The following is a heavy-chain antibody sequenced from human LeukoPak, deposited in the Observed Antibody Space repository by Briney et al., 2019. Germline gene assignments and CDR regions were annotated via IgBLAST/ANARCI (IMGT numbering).Heavy chain of an antibody. J-gene: IGHJ4*02. CDR3: ARQYCSSDYDY. CDR1: GATFTSYW. Sequence: ESLQISCKCSGATFTSYWIAWFRKLPGKDCKWMGMIYPGDSDIRYSPSSQGQGPISADQSISTAYLQWNRLKASDAAMYYCARQYCSSDYDYWGQGTLVTVSS. V-gene: IGHV5-51*01. D-gene: IGHD6-6*01. CDR2: IYPGDSDI.